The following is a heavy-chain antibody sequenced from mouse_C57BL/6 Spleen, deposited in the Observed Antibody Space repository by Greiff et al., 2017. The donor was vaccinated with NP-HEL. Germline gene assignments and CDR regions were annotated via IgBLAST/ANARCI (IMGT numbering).Heavy chain of an antibody. V-gene: IGHV1-4*01. CDR1: GYTFTSYT. J-gene: IGHJ4*01. CDR2: INPSSGYT. CDR3: APGDYSNYDAMDY. Sequence: FQLQQSGAELARPGASVKMSCKASGYTFTSYTMHWVKQRPGQGLEWIGYINPSSGYTKYNQKFKDKATLTADKSSSTAYMQLSSLTSEDSAVYYCAPGDYSNYDAMDYWGQGTSVTVSS. D-gene: IGHD2-5*01.